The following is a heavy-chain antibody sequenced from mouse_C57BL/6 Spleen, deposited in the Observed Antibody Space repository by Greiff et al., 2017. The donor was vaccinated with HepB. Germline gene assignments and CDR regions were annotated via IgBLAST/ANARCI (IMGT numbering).Heavy chain of an antibody. CDR3: ARVCYGSSRAMDY. J-gene: IGHJ4*01. CDR2: IYPGSGST. CDR1: GYTFTSYW. Sequence: QVQLQQSGAELVKPGASVKMSCKASGYTFTSYWITWVKQRPGQGLEWIGDIYPGSGSTNYNEKFKSKATLTVDTSSSTAYMQLSSLTSEDSAVYYCARVCYGSSRAMDYWGQGTSVTVSS. D-gene: IGHD1-1*01. V-gene: IGHV1-55*01.